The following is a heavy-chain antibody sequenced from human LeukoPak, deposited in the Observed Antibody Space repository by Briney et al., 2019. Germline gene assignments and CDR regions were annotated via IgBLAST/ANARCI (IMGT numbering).Heavy chain of an antibody. D-gene: IGHD3-22*01. J-gene: IGHJ4*02. V-gene: IGHV3-23*01. Sequence: PGGSLRLSCAASGFTFSSYAMSWVRQAPRKGLEWVSAISGGGGATYYADSVKGRFTISRDNSKNTLSLQMNSLRAEDTAVYYCAKGDISMIPDWGQGTLVTVSS. CDR2: ISGGGGAT. CDR1: GFTFSSYA. CDR3: AKGDISMIPD.